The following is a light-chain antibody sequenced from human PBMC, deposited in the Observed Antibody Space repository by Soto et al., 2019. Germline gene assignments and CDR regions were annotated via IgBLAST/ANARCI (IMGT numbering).Light chain of an antibody. CDR2: SAS. J-gene: IGKJ5*01. V-gene: IGKV1-39*01. CDR3: QQSYSTPFT. CDR1: QSISTY. Sequence: DIQMTQSPSSLSASVRDRVTITCRASQSISTYLNWYQQKPGKAPNLLIYSASNLQSGVPSRFSGSGSGTDFTLTISSLQPEDFATYYCQQSYSTPFTFGQGTRLEI.